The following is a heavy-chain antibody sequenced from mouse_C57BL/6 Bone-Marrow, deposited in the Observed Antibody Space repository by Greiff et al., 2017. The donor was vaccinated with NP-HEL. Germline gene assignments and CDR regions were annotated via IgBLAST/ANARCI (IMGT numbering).Heavy chain of an antibody. CDR2: ISSGGSYT. Sequence: EVMLVESGGDLVKPGGSLKLSCAASGFTFSSYGMSWVRQTPDKRLEWVATISSGGSYTYYPDSVKGRFTISRDNAKNTLYLQMSSLKSEDTAMYYCARQSDGYNWYFDVWGTGTTVTVSS. CDR1: GFTFSSYG. D-gene: IGHD2-3*01. CDR3: ARQSDGYNWYFDV. V-gene: IGHV5-6*01. J-gene: IGHJ1*03.